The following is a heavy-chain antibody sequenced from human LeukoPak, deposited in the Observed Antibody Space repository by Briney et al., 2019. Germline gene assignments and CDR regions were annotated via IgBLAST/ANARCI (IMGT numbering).Heavy chain of an antibody. Sequence: ASVKVSCKASGYTFTSYYMHWVRRAPGQGLEWMGIINPSGGSTSYAQKFQGRVTMTRDMSTSTVYMELSSLRSDDTAVYYCARGGVNGSGSYYMQIIMAFDYWGQGTLVTVSS. V-gene: IGHV1-46*01. CDR2: INPSGGST. CDR1: GYTFTSYY. CDR3: ARGGVNGSGSYYMQIIMAFDY. D-gene: IGHD3-10*01. J-gene: IGHJ4*02.